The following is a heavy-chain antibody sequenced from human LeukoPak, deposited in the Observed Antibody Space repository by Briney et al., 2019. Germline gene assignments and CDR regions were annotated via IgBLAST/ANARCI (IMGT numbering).Heavy chain of an antibody. CDR2: IYYSGST. V-gene: IGHV4-39*01. Sequence: SETLSLTCTVSGGSISSSSYYWGWIRQPPGKGLEWIGSIYYSGSTYYNPSLKSRVTISVDTSKNQFSLKLSFVTAADTAVYYCARSNRDIVVVPAATSDYFDYWGQGTLVTVSS. CDR3: ARSNRDIVVVPAATSDYFDY. D-gene: IGHD2-2*01. J-gene: IGHJ4*02. CDR1: GGSISSSSYY.